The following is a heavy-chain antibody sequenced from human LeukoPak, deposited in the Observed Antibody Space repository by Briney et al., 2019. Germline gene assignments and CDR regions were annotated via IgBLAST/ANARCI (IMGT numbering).Heavy chain of an antibody. D-gene: IGHD6-19*01. CDR1: GFTFSSYS. Sequence: GGSLRLSCAASGFTFSSYSMNRVRQAPGKGLEWVSSISSSSSYIYYADSVKGRFTISRDNAKNSLYLQMNSLRAEDTAVYYCARVCSVAVAGIEYNWFDPWGQGTLVTVSS. CDR3: ARVCSVAVAGIEYNWFDP. CDR2: ISSSSSYI. V-gene: IGHV3-21*01. J-gene: IGHJ5*02.